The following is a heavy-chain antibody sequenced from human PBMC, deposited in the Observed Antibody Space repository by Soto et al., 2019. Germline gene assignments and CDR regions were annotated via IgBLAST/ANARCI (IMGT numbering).Heavy chain of an antibody. Sequence: QVQLQESGPGLVKPSQTLSLTCTVSGGSISSGDYYWSWIRQPPGKGLEWIGYIYYSGSTYYNPPLKSRVTISVDTSKNQFSLKLSSVTAADTAVYYCARGHYYDSSGYYLNWFDPWGQGTLVTVSS. CDR1: GGSISSGDYY. CDR2: IYYSGST. V-gene: IGHV4-30-4*01. J-gene: IGHJ5*02. CDR3: ARGHYYDSSGYYLNWFDP. D-gene: IGHD3-22*01.